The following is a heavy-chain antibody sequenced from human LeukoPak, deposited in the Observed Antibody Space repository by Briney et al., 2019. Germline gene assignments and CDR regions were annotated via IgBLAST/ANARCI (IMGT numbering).Heavy chain of an antibody. CDR2: TYFTGST. V-gene: IGHV4-31*03. CDR3: ARVSFTYGPLDS. D-gene: IGHD4-17*01. CDR1: RGSISSGGHY. Sequence: SETLSLTCNVSRGSISSGGHYWSWIRQRPGKGLEWMGYTYFTGSTYYNPSLQSRLIISADTSMTQFSLRLRSVTAADTAVYYCARVSFTYGPLDSWGPGILVPVPS. J-gene: IGHJ4*02.